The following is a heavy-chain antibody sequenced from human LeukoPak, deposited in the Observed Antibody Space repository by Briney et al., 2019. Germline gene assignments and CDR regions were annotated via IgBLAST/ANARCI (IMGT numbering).Heavy chain of an antibody. CDR3: LKNNYGCYIDY. CDR1: GFTFSSYN. Sequence: GGSLSLSCAASGFTFSSYNMIWVRPAAGKGLEWVSSICSSSCYIKYADSVKGRFTISRDNAKHSLYVKMNSLGGENTAGLYCLKNNYGCYIDYWGQGTLVTVSS. D-gene: IGHD2-2*02. J-gene: IGHJ4*02. V-gene: IGHV3-21*01. CDR2: ICSSSCYI.